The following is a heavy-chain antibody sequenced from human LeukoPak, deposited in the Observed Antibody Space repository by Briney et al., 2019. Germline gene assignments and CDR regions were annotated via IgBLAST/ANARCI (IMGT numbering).Heavy chain of an antibody. Sequence: SETLSLTCTVSGGSICSTNYYWTWVRQPAGKGLEWIGHIYTGGSTNYNPSLRSRVTISVDTSKNQFSLKLSSVTAADTAVYYCARGLRRYYYDSSGPYYFDYWGQGTLVTVSS. CDR3: ARGLRRYYYDSSGPYYFDY. J-gene: IGHJ4*02. D-gene: IGHD3-22*01. V-gene: IGHV4-61*09. CDR2: IYTGGST. CDR1: GGSICSTNYY.